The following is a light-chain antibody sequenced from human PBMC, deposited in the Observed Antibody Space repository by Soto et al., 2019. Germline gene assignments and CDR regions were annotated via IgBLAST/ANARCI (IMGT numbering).Light chain of an antibody. V-gene: IGKV4-1*01. CDR3: QQYYDTPTLT. J-gene: IGKJ4*01. Sequence: DIVMTQSPGSLAVSLGERPTINCKSSQSLLFSLNNKNYLAWYQQKPGQSPHLLIYWASTRESGVPDRFSGSGSGTDFTLTISSLQAEDVAVYYCQQYYDTPTLTFGGGTKVEIK. CDR2: WAS. CDR1: QSLLFSLNNKNY.